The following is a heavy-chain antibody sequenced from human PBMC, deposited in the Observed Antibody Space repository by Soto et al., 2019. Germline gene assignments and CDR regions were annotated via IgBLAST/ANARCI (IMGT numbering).Heavy chain of an antibody. CDR3: ARDGEGYDILTGYLHYYYYYGMDV. CDR2: ISYDGSNK. J-gene: IGHJ6*02. V-gene: IGHV3-30-3*01. CDR1: GFTFSSYA. D-gene: IGHD3-9*01. Sequence: GGSLRLSCAASGFTFSSYAMHWVRQAPGKGLEWVAVISYDGSNKYYADSVKGRFTISRDNSKNTLYLQMNSLRAEDTAVYYCARDGEGYDILTGYLHYYYYYGMDVWGQGTTVTVSS.